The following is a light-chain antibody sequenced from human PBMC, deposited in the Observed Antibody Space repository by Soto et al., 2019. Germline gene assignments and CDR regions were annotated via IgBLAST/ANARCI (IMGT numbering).Light chain of an antibody. Sequence: EIVMTQSPATLSVSPGERATLSCRASQSVGSRLAWYQQKPGQAPRLLIYGASTRATGVPARFSGRESGAEFALTINNLQSEDFAVYYCQQYEDWPTFGQGTKLEIK. V-gene: IGKV3-15*01. CDR2: GAS. J-gene: IGKJ2*01. CDR1: QSVGSR. CDR3: QQYEDWPT.